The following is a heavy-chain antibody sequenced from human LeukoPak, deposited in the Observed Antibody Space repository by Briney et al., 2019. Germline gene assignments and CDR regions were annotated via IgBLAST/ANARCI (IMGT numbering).Heavy chain of an antibody. CDR2: LSGSGDTT. CDR1: GFSFRNYG. Sequence: GGSLRLSCAASGFSFRNYGMSWVRQAPGKGLEWVSALSGSGDTTYYGDSERGRFTISRDNSKNTLYLQINSLRAEDTAVYFCAKDRVGAMLCFDLWGQGTLVTVSS. CDR3: AKDRVGAMLCFDL. V-gene: IGHV3-23*01. J-gene: IGHJ5*02. D-gene: IGHD1-26*01.